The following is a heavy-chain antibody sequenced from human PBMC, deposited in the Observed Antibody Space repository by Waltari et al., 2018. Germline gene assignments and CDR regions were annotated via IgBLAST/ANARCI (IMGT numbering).Heavy chain of an antibody. Sequence: QVQLQQWGAGLLKPSETLSLTCAVYGGSFSGYYWSWIRQPPGKGLEWIEEINHSGSTNSNPSLKSRVTISVDTSKNQFSLKLSSVTAADTAVYYCARDGYDFWSGWIDYWGQGTLVTVSS. CDR2: INHSGST. CDR3: ARDGYDFWSGWIDY. D-gene: IGHD3-3*01. J-gene: IGHJ4*02. V-gene: IGHV4-34*01. CDR1: GGSFSGYY.